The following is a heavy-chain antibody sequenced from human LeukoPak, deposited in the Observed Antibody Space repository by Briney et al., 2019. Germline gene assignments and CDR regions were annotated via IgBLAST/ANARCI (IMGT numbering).Heavy chain of an antibody. CDR3: VEGQPGGTQLPSWAPYYFDY. V-gene: IGHV3-30*18. CDR2: ISYDGSNK. D-gene: IGHD5-18*01. J-gene: IGHJ4*02. Sequence: GGSLRLSCAASGFTFSSYGMHWVRQAPGKGLEWVAVISYDGSNKYYADSVKGRFTISRDNSKNTLYLQMNSQRAEDTAVYYCVEGQPGGTQLPSWAPYYFDYWGQGTLVTVSS. CDR1: GFTFSSYG.